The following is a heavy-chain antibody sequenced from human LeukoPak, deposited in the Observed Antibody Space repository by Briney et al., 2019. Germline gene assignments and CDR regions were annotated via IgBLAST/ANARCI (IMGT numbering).Heavy chain of an antibody. CDR3: AKDRTGYLSRYYYYGMDV. J-gene: IGHJ6*02. D-gene: IGHD3/OR15-3a*01. CDR2: IRNDGSDQ. Sequence: GGSLRLSCAASGFTFRSYAVHWVRQAPGKGLEWVGVIRNDGSDQYYADSVKGRFTISRDNSKNTLYLQMNSLRAEDTAVYYCAKDRTGYLSRYYYYGMDVWGQGTTVTVSS. V-gene: IGHV3-30*04. CDR1: GFTFRSYA.